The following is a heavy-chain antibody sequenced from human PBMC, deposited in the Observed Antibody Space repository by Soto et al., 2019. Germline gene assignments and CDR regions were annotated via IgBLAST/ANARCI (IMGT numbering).Heavy chain of an antibody. V-gene: IGHV3-64*01. CDR1: GFTFSNYE. CDR3: ARRGYGSRWPNVYMDV. J-gene: IGHJ6*03. CDR2: ISNNGAHT. D-gene: IGHD6-13*01. Sequence: EAQLVESGGGLVQPGGSLRLSCAASGFTFSNYEMHWVRQAPGKGLEYVSGISNNGAHTDYAKSVKGRFTISRDNSENTLYLHMGSLRAEAMALYYCARRGYGSRWPNVYMDVWGKGTTVTVSS.